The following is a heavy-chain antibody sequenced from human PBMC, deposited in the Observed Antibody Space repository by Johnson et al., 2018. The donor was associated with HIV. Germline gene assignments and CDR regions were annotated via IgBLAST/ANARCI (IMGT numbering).Heavy chain of an antibody. CDR2: ISYDGSNK. Sequence: QVLLVESGGGVVQPGRSLRLSCAASGFTFSSYAMHWVRQAPGKGLEWVAVISYDGSNKYYADSVKGRFTISRDNTKNSLYLQMNSLRAEDTAVYYCAREEVTIFGVAYDAFDIWGQGTMVTVSS. CDR3: AREEVTIFGVAYDAFDI. V-gene: IGHV3-30-3*01. D-gene: IGHD3-3*01. J-gene: IGHJ3*02. CDR1: GFTFSSYA.